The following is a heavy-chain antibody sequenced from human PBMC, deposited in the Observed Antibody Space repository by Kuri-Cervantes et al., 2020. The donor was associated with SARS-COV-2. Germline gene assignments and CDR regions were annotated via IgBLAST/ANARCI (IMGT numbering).Heavy chain of an antibody. D-gene: IGHD3-22*01. Sequence: SCSTPGVSFSSNSTAWDWNRQSPSRGLEWLVRTYYNSQWYTDYSPSVKSRIIIRSDTSKNHVSLQLNSVTPEDTAVYYCAREQISLIVLQSGTFAIWGQGTMVTVSS. CDR3: AREQISLIVLQSGTFAI. CDR1: GVSFSSNSTA. J-gene: IGHJ3*02. CDR2: TYYNSQWYT. V-gene: IGHV6-1*01.